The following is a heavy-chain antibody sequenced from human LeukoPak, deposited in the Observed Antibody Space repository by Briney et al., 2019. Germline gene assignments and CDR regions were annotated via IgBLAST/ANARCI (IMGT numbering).Heavy chain of an antibody. CDR2: ISGSGGST. V-gene: IGHV3-23*01. J-gene: IGHJ4*02. CDR3: AKDHRGGFYGEIDY. D-gene: IGHD3-16*01. CDR1: GFTFSSYA. Sequence: PGGSLRLSCAASGFTFSSYAMSWVRQAPGKGLEWVSAISGSGGSTYYADSVKGRFTISRDNSKNTLYLQMNSLRAEDTAVYYCAKDHRGGFYGEIDYWGQGTLVTVSS.